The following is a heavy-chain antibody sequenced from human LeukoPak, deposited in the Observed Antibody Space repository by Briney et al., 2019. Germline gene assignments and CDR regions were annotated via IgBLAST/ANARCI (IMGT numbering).Heavy chain of an antibody. Sequence: PGRSLRLSCAASGFTFSNYAIHWVRQAPGKGLEWVAVISHDGSNKYYAESVKGRFTISRDNSKNTLYLQMNSLRAEDTAVYYCARDLSGRFCFDYWGQGTLVTVSA. D-gene: IGHD1-26*01. V-gene: IGHV3-30-3*01. CDR3: ARDLSGRFCFDY. CDR2: ISHDGSNK. J-gene: IGHJ4*02. CDR1: GFTFSNYA.